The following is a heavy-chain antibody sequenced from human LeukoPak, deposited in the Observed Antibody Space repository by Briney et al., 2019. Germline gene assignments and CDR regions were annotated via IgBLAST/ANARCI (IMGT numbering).Heavy chain of an antibody. D-gene: IGHD3-10*01. J-gene: IGHJ5*02. Sequence: SQTLSLTCTVSGGSISSGDHWWSWIHQPPGKDLEWIGYIYYSGSASYNPSLKSRVTISVDTSKNQFSLKLTSVTAADTAVYYCARRWGSGSHSDWFDPWGQGTLVTVSS. CDR1: GGSISSGDHW. CDR2: IYYSGSA. V-gene: IGHV4-30-4*01. CDR3: ARRWGSGSHSDWFDP.